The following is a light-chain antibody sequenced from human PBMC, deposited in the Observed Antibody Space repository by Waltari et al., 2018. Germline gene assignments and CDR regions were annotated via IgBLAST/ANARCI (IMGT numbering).Light chain of an antibody. CDR2: GAS. CDR3: QQYGNSRLT. J-gene: IGKJ4*01. CDR1: QSVSSSF. V-gene: IGKV3-20*01. Sequence: IVLTQSPGTLSLSPGERAILYCRASQSVSSSFLAWYQQKPGQAPRLLIYGASGRATGTPDRFSGGESGTDFTLTISRLEPEDFAVYYCQQYGNSRLTFGGGTKVEIK.